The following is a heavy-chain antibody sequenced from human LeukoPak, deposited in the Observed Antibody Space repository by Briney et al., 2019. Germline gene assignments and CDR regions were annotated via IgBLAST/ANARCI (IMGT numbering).Heavy chain of an antibody. V-gene: IGHV3-30*02. Sequence: GGSLRLSCAASGFTFSNFGVHWVRQAPGKGLEWVAFIQFDGSDIFYADSVKGRFTVSRDNSKNTLYLQMNSLRAEDTAVYYCAKEIQLELFDCWGQGTLVTASS. J-gene: IGHJ4*02. CDR1: GFTFSNFG. D-gene: IGHD1-1*01. CDR2: IQFDGSDI. CDR3: AKEIQLELFDC.